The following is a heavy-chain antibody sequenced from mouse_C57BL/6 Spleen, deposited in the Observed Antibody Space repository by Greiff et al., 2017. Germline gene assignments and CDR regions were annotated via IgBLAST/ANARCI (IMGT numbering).Heavy chain of an antibody. Sequence: EVQGVESGGDLVKPGGSLKLSCAASGFTFSSYGMSWVRPTPDKRLEWVATISSGGSYTYYPDSVKGRFTISRDNAKNTLYLQMSSLKSEDTAMYYCARQGGSNWEYYFDYWGQGTTLTVSS. V-gene: IGHV5-6*01. CDR2: ISSGGSYT. CDR1: GFTFSSYG. J-gene: IGHJ2*01. CDR3: ARQGGSNWEYYFDY. D-gene: IGHD4-1*01.